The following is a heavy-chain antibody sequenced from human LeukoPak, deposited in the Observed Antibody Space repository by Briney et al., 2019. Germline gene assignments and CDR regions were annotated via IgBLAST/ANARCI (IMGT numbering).Heavy chain of an antibody. Sequence: GGSLRLSCAASGFTFSSYHMNWVRQAPGKGLEWLSYIHSTSASIHYADSVKGRSTISRDNAKNSLYLQMNSLRAEDTAVYYCSRVVQDVTGADYWGQGTLVIVSS. J-gene: IGHJ4*02. CDR2: IHSTSASI. CDR3: SRVVQDVTGADY. D-gene: IGHD3-9*01. CDR1: GFTFSSYH. V-gene: IGHV3-48*01.